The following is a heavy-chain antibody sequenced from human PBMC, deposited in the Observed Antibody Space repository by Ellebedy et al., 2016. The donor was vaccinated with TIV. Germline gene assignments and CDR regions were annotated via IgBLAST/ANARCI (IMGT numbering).Heavy chain of an antibody. V-gene: IGHV3-7*01. CDR2: MRQDGREE. Sequence: GESLKISCAASGFTFSSYSMNWVRQAPGKGLEWVASMRQDGREEYFVDSVKGRFTISRDNTKNSLYLQMNSLRAEDTAVYFCARENGYYFDYWGQGTLVIVSS. CDR3: ARENGYYFDY. CDR1: GFTFSSYS. D-gene: IGHD6-25*01. J-gene: IGHJ4*02.